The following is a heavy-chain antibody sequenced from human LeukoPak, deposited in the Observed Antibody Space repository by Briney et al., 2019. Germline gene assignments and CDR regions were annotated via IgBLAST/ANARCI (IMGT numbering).Heavy chain of an antibody. Sequence: GGSLRLSCAASGFTFSSYSMTWVRQAPGKGLEWVSGISGGSSTYYADSVKGRFTISRDNSKDTLYLQLNSLRADDTAVYYCARGRPTGASRVFVVQWGQGTLVTVSS. V-gene: IGHV3-23*01. CDR2: ISGGSST. CDR1: GFTFSSYS. D-gene: IGHD2-15*01. J-gene: IGHJ4*02. CDR3: ARGRPTGASRVFVVQ.